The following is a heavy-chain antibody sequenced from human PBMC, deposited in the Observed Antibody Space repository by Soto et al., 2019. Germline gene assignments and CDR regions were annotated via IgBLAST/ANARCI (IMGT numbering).Heavy chain of an antibody. CDR1: GGPFSSYA. CDR3: ARAGIAAAGIYYYYYGMDV. J-gene: IGHJ6*01. CDR2: IIPIFGTA. Sequence: GGSVKVSFKASGGPFSSYAISLVRQAPGQGVEWMGGIIPIFGTANYAQKFQGRVTITADESTSTAYMELSSLRSEDTAVYYCARAGIAAAGIYYYYYGMDVWGQGTTVTVSS. D-gene: IGHD6-13*01. V-gene: IGHV1-69*13.